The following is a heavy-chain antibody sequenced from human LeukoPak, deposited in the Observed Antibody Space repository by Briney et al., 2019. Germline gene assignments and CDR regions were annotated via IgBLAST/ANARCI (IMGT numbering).Heavy chain of an antibody. Sequence: ASVKVSCKTSGYTFTSYYIHWVRQAPGQGLEWVGLINSSGGRTSYAQKFQGRVTMARDTSTGTVYMELSSLRSEDTAVYYCARGPPNYGGFDYWGQGTLVTVSS. CDR1: GYTFTSYY. CDR3: ARGPPNYGGFDY. D-gene: IGHD4-23*01. J-gene: IGHJ4*02. V-gene: IGHV1-46*01. CDR2: INSSGGRT.